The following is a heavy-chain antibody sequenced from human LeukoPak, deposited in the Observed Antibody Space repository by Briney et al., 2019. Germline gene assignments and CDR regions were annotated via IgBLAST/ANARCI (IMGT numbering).Heavy chain of an antibody. CDR1: GFTFSSYS. J-gene: IGHJ4*02. CDR2: ISSSSSYI. CDR3: AKAGGGSYDGIDY. V-gene: IGHV3-21*04. D-gene: IGHD1-26*01. Sequence: GGSLRLSCAASGFTFSSYSMNWVRQAPGKGLEWVSSISSSSSYIYYADSVKGRFTISRDNAKNSLYLQMNSLRAEGTAVYYCAKAGGGSYDGIDYWGQGTLVTVSS.